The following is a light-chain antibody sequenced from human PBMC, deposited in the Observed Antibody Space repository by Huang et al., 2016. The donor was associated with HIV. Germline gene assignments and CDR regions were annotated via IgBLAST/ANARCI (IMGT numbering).Light chain of an antibody. CDR2: WAT. V-gene: IGKV4-1*01. CDR3: QQYYSSPPRLA. J-gene: IGKJ4*01. CDR1: QSVLYNSDNKNF. Sequence: DIVMTQSPESLAVSLGERATINCKSNQSVLYNSDNKNFLSWYQQKSGQPPKLFIYWATTRESGVPDRFSASGSGTDFTLTISSLQAEDVAVYYCQQYYSSPPRLAFGGGTKVE.